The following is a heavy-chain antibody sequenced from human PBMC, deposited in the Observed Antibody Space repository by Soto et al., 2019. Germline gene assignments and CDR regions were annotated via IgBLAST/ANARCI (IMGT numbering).Heavy chain of an antibody. D-gene: IGHD6-19*01. CDR3: ARDNIAVAGLFDP. J-gene: IGHJ5*02. CDR2: IWYDGSNK. Sequence: GGSLRLSCAASGFTFSSYGMHWVRQAPGKGLEWVAVIWYDGSNKYYADSVKGRFTISRDNSKNTLYLQMNSLRAEDTAVYYCARDNIAVAGLFDPWGQGTLVTVSS. V-gene: IGHV3-33*01. CDR1: GFTFSSYG.